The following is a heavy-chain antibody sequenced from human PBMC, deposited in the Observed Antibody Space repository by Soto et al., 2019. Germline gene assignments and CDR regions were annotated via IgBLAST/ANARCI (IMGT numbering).Heavy chain of an antibody. D-gene: IGHD4-17*01. Sequence: SETLSLTCTVSGGSISSSSYYWGWIRQPPGKGLEWIGSIYYSGYTYYNPSLKSRVPISVDTSKNQFSLKLSSVTAADTAVYYCARHNVPRYVDHYYDMAVCGQGTTDTGSS. CDR3: ARHNVPRYVDHYYDMAV. CDR2: IYYSGYT. J-gene: IGHJ6*02. CDR1: GGSISSSSYY. V-gene: IGHV4-39*01.